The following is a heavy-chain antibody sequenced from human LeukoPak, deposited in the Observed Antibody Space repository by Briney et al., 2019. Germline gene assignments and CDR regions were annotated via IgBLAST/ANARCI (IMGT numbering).Heavy chain of an antibody. CDR1: GFSVSSGNY. J-gene: IGHJ4*02. CDR2: IYHSGST. V-gene: IGHV4-38-2*02. Sequence: KASETLSLTCTVSGFSVSSGNYWGWIRQLPGKGLEWIGSIYHSGSTYYNPSLKSRVTISLDTSKNQFSLRLSSVTAADTAVYYCARLFSYYYIDYWGQGTLVTVSA. CDR3: ARLFSYYYIDY. D-gene: IGHD1-26*01.